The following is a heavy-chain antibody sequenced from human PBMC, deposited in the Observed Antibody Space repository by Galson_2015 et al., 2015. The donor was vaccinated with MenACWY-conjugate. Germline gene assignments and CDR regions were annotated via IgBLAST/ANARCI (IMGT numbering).Heavy chain of an antibody. V-gene: IGHV2-5*02. D-gene: IGHD3-10*01. CDR1: GFSLSTSGVG. J-gene: IGHJ4*02. CDR3: AHYYYGSGSYLGSYFDY. CDR2: IYWDDDK. Sequence: PALVKPTQTLTLTCTFSGFSLSTSGVGVGWIRQPPGKALEWLALIYWDDDKRYSPSLKSRLTITKDTSKNQVVLTMTNMDPVDTATYYCAHYYYGSGSYLGSYFDYWGQGTLVTVSS.